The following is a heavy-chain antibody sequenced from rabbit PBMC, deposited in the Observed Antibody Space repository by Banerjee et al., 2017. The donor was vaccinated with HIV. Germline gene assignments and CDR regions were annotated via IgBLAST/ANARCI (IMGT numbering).Heavy chain of an antibody. Sequence: QLKETGGGLVQPGESLKLSCTASGSDINSQHMGWARQAPGKGLEWIGIIYADGGSTDYASWAKGRFTISSDNAQNTLYLQLNSLTAADTATYFCVRGSSYSGAFDPWGPGTLVTVS. CDR1: GSDINSQH. V-gene: IGHV1S7*01. J-gene: IGHJ2*01. CDR2: IYADGGST. D-gene: IGHD8-1*01. CDR3: VRGSSYSGAFDP.